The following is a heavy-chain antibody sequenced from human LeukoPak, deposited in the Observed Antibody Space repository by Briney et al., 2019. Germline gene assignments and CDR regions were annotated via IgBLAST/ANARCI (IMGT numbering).Heavy chain of an antibody. CDR1: GGSISSSY. CDR3: ARPYCSGGNCYHKY. CDR2: IYIGGT. V-gene: IGHV4-4*07. Sequence: SETLSLTCTVSGGSISSSYWSWIRQPAGKGLEWIGRIYIGGTTYNPSLKSRVTMSLDTSNNQLSLKLSSVTAADTAVYYCARPYCSGGNCYHKYWGQGTPVTVSS. D-gene: IGHD2-15*01. J-gene: IGHJ4*02.